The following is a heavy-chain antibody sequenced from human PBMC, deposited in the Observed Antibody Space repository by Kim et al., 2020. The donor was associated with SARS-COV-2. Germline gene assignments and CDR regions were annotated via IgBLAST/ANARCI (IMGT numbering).Heavy chain of an antibody. D-gene: IGHD6-19*01. CDR1: GFTFSSYG. Sequence: GGSLRLSCAASGFTFSSYGMHWVRQAPGKGLEWVAVISYDGSNKYYADSVKGRFTISRDNSKNTLYLQMNSLRAEDTAVYYCARVCEDSSSGIDYWGQGTLVTVSS. CDR3: ARVCEDSSSGIDY. J-gene: IGHJ4*02. CDR2: ISYDGSNK. V-gene: IGHV3-33*05.